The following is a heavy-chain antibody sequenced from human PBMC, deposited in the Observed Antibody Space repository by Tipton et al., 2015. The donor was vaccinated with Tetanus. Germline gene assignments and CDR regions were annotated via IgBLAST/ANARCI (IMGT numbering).Heavy chain of an antibody. D-gene: IGHD6-19*01. CDR2: ISPSGNT. Sequence: TLSLTCAVYGGSFSNYFWRWIRQPPGKGLEWIGEISPSGNTNYNSSLKSRVTISADTSRNQFSLTLSSVTAADTAVYYCARGSGWADFWGQGTQVTVSS. J-gene: IGHJ4*02. CDR1: GGSFSNYF. CDR3: ARGSGWADF. V-gene: IGHV4-34*01.